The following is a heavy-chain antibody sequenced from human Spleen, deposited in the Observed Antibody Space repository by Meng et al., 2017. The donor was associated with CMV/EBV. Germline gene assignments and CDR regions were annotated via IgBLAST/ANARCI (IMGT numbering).Heavy chain of an antibody. D-gene: IGHD3-22*01. CDR3: ARHSYDSSGYYSGLDY. CDR2: IYPGDSET. J-gene: IGHJ4*02. CDR1: GYSFTNYW. V-gene: IGHV5-51*01. Sequence: GESLKISCKGSGYSFTNYWIDWVRQMPGKGLEWMGIIYPGDSETRYSPSFQGQVTISADKSVNTAYLQWSSLKASDTAMYYCARHSYDSSGYYSGLDYWGQGTLLTVPS.